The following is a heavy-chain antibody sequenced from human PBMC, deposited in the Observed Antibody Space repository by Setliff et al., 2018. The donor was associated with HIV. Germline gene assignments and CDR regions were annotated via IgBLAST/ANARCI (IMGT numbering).Heavy chain of an antibody. CDR1: GYTFSNYC. CDR3: AKHLSPGSGWYSKARGMDV. CDR2: IYPGNSDT. V-gene: IGHV5-51*01. J-gene: IGHJ6*02. D-gene: IGHD6-19*01. Sequence: GESLKISCKDSGYTFSNYCIAWVRQMPGKGLEWMGIIYPGNSDTTYSPSFQGQVTISADKSIRTAYLQWSSLTAADTAMYYCAKHLSPGSGWYSKARGMDVWGQGTTVTVSS.